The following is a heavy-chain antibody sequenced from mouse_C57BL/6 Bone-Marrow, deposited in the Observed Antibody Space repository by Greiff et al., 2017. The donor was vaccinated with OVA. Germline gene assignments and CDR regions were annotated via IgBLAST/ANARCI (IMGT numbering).Heavy chain of an antibody. V-gene: IGHV1-22*01. CDR1: GYTFTDYN. D-gene: IGHD4-1*01. Sequence: VQLKESGPELVKPGASVKMSCKASGYTFTDYNMHWVKQSHGKSLEWIGYINPNNGGTSYNQKFKGKATLTVNKSSSTAYMELRSLTSEDSAVYYCADLANWYAMDYWGQGTSVTVSS. CDR3: ADLANWYAMDY. CDR2: INPNNGGT. J-gene: IGHJ4*01.